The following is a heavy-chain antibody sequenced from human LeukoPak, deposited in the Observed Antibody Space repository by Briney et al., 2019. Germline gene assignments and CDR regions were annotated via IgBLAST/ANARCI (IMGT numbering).Heavy chain of an antibody. V-gene: IGHV4-4*07. CDR1: GGSFSSYY. CDR3: ARAVRDRKYGYAFDI. CDR2: IYTSGST. Sequence: SETLSLTCTVSGGSFSSYYWSWIRQPAGKGLEWIGRIYTSGSTNYNPSLRSRVTISVDTSKNQFSLKLHSVTAADTAVYYCARAVRDRKYGYAFDIWGQGTMVTVSS. J-gene: IGHJ3*02. D-gene: IGHD4-17*01.